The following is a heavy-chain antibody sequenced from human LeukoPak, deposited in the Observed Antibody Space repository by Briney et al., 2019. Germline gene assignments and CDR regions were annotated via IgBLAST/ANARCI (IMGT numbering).Heavy chain of an antibody. CDR2: IYYSGST. Sequence: SETLSLTCTVSGGSISSSSYYWGWIRQPPGKGLEWIGSIYYSGSTYYNPSLKSRVTISVDTSKNQFSLKLSSVTAADTAVYYCARGRKGLDYWGQGTLVPVSS. CDR3: ARGRKGLDY. CDR1: GGSISSSSYY. J-gene: IGHJ4*02. V-gene: IGHV4-39*01.